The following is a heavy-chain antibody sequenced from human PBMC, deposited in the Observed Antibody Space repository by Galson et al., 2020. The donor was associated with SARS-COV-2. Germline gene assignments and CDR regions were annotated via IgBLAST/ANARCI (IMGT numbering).Heavy chain of an antibody. CDR2: ISSSGGAT. CDR3: AKDQTSCYYYIFTGSFNWFDP. J-gene: IGHJ5*02. D-gene: IGHD3-9*01. V-gene: IGHV3-23*01. CDR1: GLSLSTYD. Sequence: GESLKISCAASGLSLSTYDMSWVRQVPGKGLEWVSAISSSGGATYYADSVKGRFTISRDNSKNMLFLQMNSLRVEDTAFYYCAKDQTSCYYYIFTGSFNWFDPWGQGPLVTVSS.